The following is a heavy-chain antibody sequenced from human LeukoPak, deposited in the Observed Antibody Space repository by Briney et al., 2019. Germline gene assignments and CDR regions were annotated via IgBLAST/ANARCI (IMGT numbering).Heavy chain of an antibody. J-gene: IGHJ4*02. CDR3: ARAPDTSGYFAPPNFDY. Sequence: ASLKVSCKASGYTFASHYLHWVRQAPGQGLEWMGIINPSGGVTSSAQKFQGRVTMTRDTSLSTVFMELSSLTSEDTAVYYCARAPDTSGYFAPPNFDYWGQGTLVTVSS. D-gene: IGHD3-22*01. V-gene: IGHV1-46*01. CDR1: GYTFASHY. CDR2: INPSGGVT.